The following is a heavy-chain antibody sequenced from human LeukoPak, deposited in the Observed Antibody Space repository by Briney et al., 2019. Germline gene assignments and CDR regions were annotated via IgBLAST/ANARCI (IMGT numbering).Heavy chain of an antibody. CDR1: GGSISSYY. J-gene: IGHJ5*02. D-gene: IGHD6-19*01. CDR2: IYTSGST. Sequence: SETLSLTCTVSGGSISSYYWSWIRQPAGKGLEWIGRIYTSGSTNYNPSLKSRVTMSVDTSKNQFSLKLSSVTAADTAVYYCARDRIAVAGVHFDPWGQGTLVTVSS. CDR3: ARDRIAVAGVHFDP. V-gene: IGHV4-4*07.